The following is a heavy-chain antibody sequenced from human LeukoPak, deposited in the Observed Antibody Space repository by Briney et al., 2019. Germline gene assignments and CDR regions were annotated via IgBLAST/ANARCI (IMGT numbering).Heavy chain of an antibody. Sequence: SETLSLTCAVYGGSFSGYYWSWLRQPPGKGLEWLGEINHSGSTNYNPSLKSRVTISVDTSRNQFSLKLSSVTAADTAVYYCARRCSGGSCYSRRGYSYGLFDYWGQGTLVTVSS. CDR3: ARRCSGGSCYSRRGYSYGLFDY. CDR2: INHSGST. V-gene: IGHV4-34*01. J-gene: IGHJ4*02. CDR1: GGSFSGYY. D-gene: IGHD2-15*01.